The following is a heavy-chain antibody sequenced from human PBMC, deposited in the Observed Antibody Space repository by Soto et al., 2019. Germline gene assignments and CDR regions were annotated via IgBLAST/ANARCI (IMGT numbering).Heavy chain of an antibody. D-gene: IGHD6-6*01. CDR3: ARVSRSSSHSGWFDP. J-gene: IGHJ5*02. V-gene: IGHV4-31*03. CDR2: IYYSGST. CDR1: GGSISSGGDY. Sequence: QVQLQESGPGLVKPSQTLSLTCTVSGGSISSGGDYWSWIRQHPGKGLEWIGSIYYSGSTYYNTSLKSRITIPVDTSKNQISLKLSSVTAAETAVYYCARVSRSSSHSGWFDPWGQGNLVTVSS.